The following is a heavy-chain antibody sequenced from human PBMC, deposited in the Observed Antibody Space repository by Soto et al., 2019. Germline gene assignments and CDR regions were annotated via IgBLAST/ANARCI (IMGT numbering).Heavy chain of an antibody. J-gene: IGHJ3*02. D-gene: IGHD3-10*01. CDR2: IDPSDSYT. CDR1: GYSFTSYW. Sequence: PGEALKISCKGSGYSFTSYWISWVRQMPGKGLEWMGRIDPSDSYTNYSPSFQGHVTISADKSISTAYLQWSSLKASDPAMYYCARLPLLWFGELFAQVAFDIWGQGTMVTVSS. CDR3: ARLPLLWFGELFAQVAFDI. V-gene: IGHV5-10-1*01.